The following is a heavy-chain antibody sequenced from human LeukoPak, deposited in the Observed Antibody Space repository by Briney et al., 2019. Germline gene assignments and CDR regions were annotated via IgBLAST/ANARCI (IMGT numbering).Heavy chain of an antibody. D-gene: IGHD6-6*01. CDR1: GFTFSSYW. V-gene: IGHV3-7*01. Sequence: GGSLRLSCAASGFTFSSYWMSWVRQAPGKGLEWVANIKQDGSEKYYVDSVKGRFTISRDNSRNSLYIQMNGLRTEDTAVYYCVKDQGQVYGYFDSWGQGTLVTVSS. J-gene: IGHJ4*02. CDR2: IKQDGSEK. CDR3: VKDQGQVYGYFDS.